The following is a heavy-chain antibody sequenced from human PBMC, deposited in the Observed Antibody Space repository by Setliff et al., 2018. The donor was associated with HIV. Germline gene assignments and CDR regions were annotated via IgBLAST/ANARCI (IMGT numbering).Heavy chain of an antibody. CDR2: IIPMYGVA. J-gene: IGHJ5*02. CDR3: ALPYCGGGNCWSSASLPPAGCFDP. V-gene: IGHV1-69*05. Sequence: SVKVSCKASGGTFSSYVISWVRQAPGKGPEWMGGIIPMYGVANYAQKFQGRVTITTDESTSKAYMELSSLRSEDTAVYYCALPYCGGGNCWSSASLPPAGCFDPWGQGTLVTVSS. D-gene: IGHD2-15*01. CDR1: GGTFSSYV.